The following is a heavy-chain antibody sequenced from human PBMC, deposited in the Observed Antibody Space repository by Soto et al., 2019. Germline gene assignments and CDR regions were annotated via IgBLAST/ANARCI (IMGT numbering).Heavy chain of an antibody. Sequence: SETLSLTCTVSGGSISSGGYYWSWIRQHPGKGLEWIGYIYYSGSTYYNPSLKSRVTISVDTSKNQFSLKLSSVTAADTAVYYCATFVGITMIPYYFDYWGQGTLVTVSS. V-gene: IGHV4-31*03. J-gene: IGHJ4*02. D-gene: IGHD3-22*01. CDR3: ATFVGITMIPYYFDY. CDR1: GGSISSGGYY. CDR2: IYYSGST.